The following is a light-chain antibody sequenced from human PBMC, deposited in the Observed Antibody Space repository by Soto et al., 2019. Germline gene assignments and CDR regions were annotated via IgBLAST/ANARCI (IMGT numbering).Light chain of an antibody. J-gene: IGKJ5*01. CDR1: LSVSGY. CDR3: QQRAN. V-gene: IGKV3-11*01. CDR2: GTS. Sequence: EIVLTQSPASLALSPGERATLSCRASLSVSGYLAWYQQRPNQAPRLLIHGTSNRATGIPARFSGAGSGTDFTLTISSLEPEDSAVYYCQQRANFGQGTRLEIK.